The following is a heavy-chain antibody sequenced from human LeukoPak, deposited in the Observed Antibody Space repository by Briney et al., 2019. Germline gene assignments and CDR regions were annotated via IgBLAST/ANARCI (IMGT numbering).Heavy chain of an antibody. CDR2: ISGSGGST. CDR3: AKTPDYYDFWSGYYYFDY. J-gene: IGHJ4*02. D-gene: IGHD3-3*01. CDR1: GFTFSSYA. V-gene: IGHV3-23*01. Sequence: GGSLRLSCAASGFTFSSYAMSWVRQAPGKGLEWVSAISGSGGSTYYADSVKGRFTISRDNSKNTLYLQMNSLRAEDTAVYYCAKTPDYYDFWSGYYYFDYWGQGTLVTVSS.